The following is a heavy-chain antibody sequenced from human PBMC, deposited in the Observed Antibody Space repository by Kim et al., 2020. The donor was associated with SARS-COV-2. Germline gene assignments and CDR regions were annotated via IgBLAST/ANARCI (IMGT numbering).Heavy chain of an antibody. V-gene: IGHV3-30*09. J-gene: IGHJ6*02. CDR1: GFTLRTYS. CDR3: VREDLITPRPLSSLGAYRYYGVDV. CDR2: ISKDGSRE. D-gene: IGHD3-10*01. Sequence: GGSLRLSCAASGFTLRTYSMHWVRQTPGKGLEWVAAISKDGSREYYGDSVKGRFAISRDNSMNTLYLQLTSLRADDTAVYYCVREDLITPRPLSSLGAYRYYGVDVWGQGTTVTVSS.